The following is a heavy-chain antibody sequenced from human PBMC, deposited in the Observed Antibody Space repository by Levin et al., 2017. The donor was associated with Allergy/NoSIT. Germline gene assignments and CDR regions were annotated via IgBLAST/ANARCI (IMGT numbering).Heavy chain of an antibody. CDR3: ATVEGLFCSGVSCSYSFHY. J-gene: IGHJ4*02. Sequence: PSQTLSLTCAVSGGSISTDNWWSWIRQPPGKGLEWIGEIYRSGDTNHNPSLRSRVTMSVDKSKNHFSLKLSCVTAADTAVYYCATVEGLFCSGVSCSYSFHYWGQGALVTVSS. CDR2: IYRSGDT. CDR1: GGSISTDNW. V-gene: IGHV4-4*02. D-gene: IGHD3-9*01.